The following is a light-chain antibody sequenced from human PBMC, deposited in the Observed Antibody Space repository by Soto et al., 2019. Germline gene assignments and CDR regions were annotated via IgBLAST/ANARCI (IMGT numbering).Light chain of an antibody. J-gene: IGLJ1*01. CDR1: GSDVGGYRY. V-gene: IGLV2-14*01. CDR3: ASYTSSSSDV. Sequence: QSVLTQPASVSGSPGQSIAISCTGTGSDVGGYRYVSWYQQHPGKAPKLIIYDVSNRPSGVSDRFAGTKSGNTASLTISGLQSEDEADYYCASYTSSSSDVFGTGTKLTVL. CDR2: DVS.